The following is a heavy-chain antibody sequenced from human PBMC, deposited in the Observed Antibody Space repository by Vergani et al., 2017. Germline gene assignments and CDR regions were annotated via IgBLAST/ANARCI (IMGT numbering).Heavy chain of an antibody. D-gene: IGHD3-9*01. J-gene: IGHJ4*02. Sequence: QLHLQESGPGLVKPSETLSLTCTVSGGSITSSSYYWGWIRQPPGKGLEWIGNNYHSGGAYYNPSLKGRVTISVDTSKNQFSLEVTSVTAADTAIYFCARTESFILRYFHWALWGQGTLVTVSS. V-gene: IGHV4-39*01. CDR2: NYHSGGA. CDR1: GGSITSSSYY. CDR3: ARTESFILRYFHWAL.